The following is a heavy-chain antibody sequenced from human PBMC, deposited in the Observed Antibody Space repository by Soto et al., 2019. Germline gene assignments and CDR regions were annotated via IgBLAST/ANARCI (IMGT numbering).Heavy chain of an antibody. CDR1: GSTFSSYS. CDR2: ISSSSSYI. CDR3: ARDARELRFLEWLSDLEERNWFDP. J-gene: IGHJ5*02. Sequence: PGGSLRLSCAASGSTFSSYSMNWVRQAPGKGLEWVSSISSSSSYIYYADSVKGRFTISRDNAKNSLYLQMNSLRAEDTAVYYCARDARELRFLEWLSDLEERNWFDPWGQGTLVTVSS. V-gene: IGHV3-21*01. D-gene: IGHD3-3*01.